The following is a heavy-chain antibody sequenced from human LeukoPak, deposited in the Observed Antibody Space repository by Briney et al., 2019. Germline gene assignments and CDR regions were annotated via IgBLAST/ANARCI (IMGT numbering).Heavy chain of an antibody. CDR1: GGSISSSSYY. Sequence: SETLSLTCTVSGGSISSSSYYWGWIRQPPGKGLEWIGSIYYSGSTYYHPSLKSRVTISVDTSKNQFSLKLSSVTAADTAVYYCARYYGSGSYSDYWGQGTLVTVSS. CDR3: ARYYGSGSYSDY. V-gene: IGHV4-39*07. J-gene: IGHJ4*02. D-gene: IGHD3-10*01. CDR2: IYYSGST.